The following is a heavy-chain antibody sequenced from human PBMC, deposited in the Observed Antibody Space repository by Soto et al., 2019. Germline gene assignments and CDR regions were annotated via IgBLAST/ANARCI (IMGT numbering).Heavy chain of an antibody. Sequence: EVQLLESGGGLVQTGGSLRLSCTASGFSFSNYAVTWVRQAPGKGLEWVSSIGSDTSYIYYADSVKGRFTISRDKSKNAVFLQMNSLRADDTAVYHCAKDPNGDYVGAFDSWGQGALVTVSS. J-gene: IGHJ4*02. V-gene: IGHV3-23*03. D-gene: IGHD4-17*01. CDR1: GFSFSNYA. CDR3: AKDPNGDYVGAFDS. CDR2: IGSDTSYI.